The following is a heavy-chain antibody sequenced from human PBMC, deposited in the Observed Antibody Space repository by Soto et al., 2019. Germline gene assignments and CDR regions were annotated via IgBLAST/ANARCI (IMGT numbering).Heavy chain of an antibody. CDR3: GRVPVDTYMIYWSDP. CDR2: IYFTGNT. J-gene: IGHJ5*02. D-gene: IGHD3-16*01. Sequence: PXETLSLTCTVSGDSVSSGNYYWSWIRQPPGKGLEWIGSIYFTGNTNYNPSLKSRLTMSIDTSRNLFSLRLGSVTAADTAVYYCGRVPVDTYMIYWSDPWGQGTLVTVSS. V-gene: IGHV4-61*01. CDR1: GDSVSSGNYY.